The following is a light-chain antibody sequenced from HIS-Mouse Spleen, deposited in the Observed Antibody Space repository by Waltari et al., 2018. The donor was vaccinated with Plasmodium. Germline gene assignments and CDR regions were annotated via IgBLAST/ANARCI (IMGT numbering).Light chain of an antibody. CDR1: QGISSA. V-gene: IGKV1-13*02. CDR3: QQFNSYPHT. J-gene: IGKJ4*01. Sequence: AIQLTQSPSSLSASVGDRVTITCRASQGISSALAWYQQKPVKAPKLLIYDASSLESGVPSMFSGSGSGTDFTLTISSLQPEDFATYYCQQFNSYPHTFGGGTKVEIK. CDR2: DAS.